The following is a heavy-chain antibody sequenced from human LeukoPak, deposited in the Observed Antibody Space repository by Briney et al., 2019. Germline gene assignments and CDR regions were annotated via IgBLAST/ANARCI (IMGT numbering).Heavy chain of an antibody. D-gene: IGHD3-3*01. CDR1: GDSVSSNSAA. V-gene: IGHV6-1*01. J-gene: IGHJ4*02. CDR3: ARATLYCDFWSGYYPMNYFDY. CDR2: TYYRSKWYN. Sequence: SQTLSLTCAISGDSVSSNSAAWNWIRQSPSRGLEWLGRTYYRSKWYNDYAVSVKSRITINPDTSKNQFSLQLNSVTPEDTAVYYCARATLYCDFWSGYYPMNYFDYWGQGTLVSVSS.